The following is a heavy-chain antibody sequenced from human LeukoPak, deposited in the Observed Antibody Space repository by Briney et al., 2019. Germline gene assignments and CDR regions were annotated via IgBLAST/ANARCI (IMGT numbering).Heavy chain of an antibody. V-gene: IGHV7-4-1*02. Sequence: GASVKVSCKASGYTFASFAMNWVRQAPGQGLEWMGWINTNTGNPTYAQGFTGRFVFSLDTSVSTTYLQISSLKAEDTAVYYCARDPRIAADEYRLSRTYYFDYWGQGTLVTVSS. CDR3: ARDPRIAADEYRLSRTYYFDY. J-gene: IGHJ4*02. CDR2: INTNTGNP. D-gene: IGHD6-13*01. CDR1: GYTFASFA.